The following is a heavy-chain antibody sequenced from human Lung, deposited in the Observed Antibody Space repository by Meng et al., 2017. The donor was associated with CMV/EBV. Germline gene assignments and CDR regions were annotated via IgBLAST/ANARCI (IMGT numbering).Heavy chain of an antibody. CDR3: ARLAARGY. CDR1: GFTFSSFD. V-gene: IGHV3-23*01. Sequence: GGSLRLCCAASGFTFSSFDMSWVRQAPGKGLEWVSTVSDTHGDTYYADSVKGRFTISRDNSKSTLYLQMNSLRDDDTARYYCARLAARGYWDQGTLVTVSS. J-gene: IGHJ4*02. D-gene: IGHD6-6*01. CDR2: VSDTHGDT.